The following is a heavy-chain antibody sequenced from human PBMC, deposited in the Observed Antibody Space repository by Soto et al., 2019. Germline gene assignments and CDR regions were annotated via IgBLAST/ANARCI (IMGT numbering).Heavy chain of an antibody. D-gene: IGHD2-2*01. CDR3: ATTSRPYCSSTSCESSFDY. J-gene: IGHJ4*02. V-gene: IGHV3-7*01. CDR1: GFTFSSYW. Sequence: EVQLVESGGGLVQPGGSLRLSCAASGFTFSSYWMSWVRQAPGKGLEWVANIKQDGSEKYYVDSVKGRFTISRDNAKKSLYLQMNSLRAEDTAVYYCATTSRPYCSSTSCESSFDYWGQGTLVTVSS. CDR2: IKQDGSEK.